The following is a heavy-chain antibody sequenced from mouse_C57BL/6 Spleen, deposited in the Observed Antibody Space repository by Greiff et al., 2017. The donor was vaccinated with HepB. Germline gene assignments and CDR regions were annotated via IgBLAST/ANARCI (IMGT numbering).Heavy chain of an antibody. V-gene: IGHV1-69*01. CDR1: GYTFTSYW. CDR2: IDPSDSYT. Sequence: QVQLQQPGAELVMPGASVKLSCKASGYTFTSYWMHWVKQRPGQGLEWIGEIDPSDSYTNYNQKFKGKSTLTVDKSSSTAYMQLSSLTSEDSAVYYCARGHYGSSGDFDYWGQGTTLTVSS. J-gene: IGHJ2*01. CDR3: ARGHYGSSGDFDY. D-gene: IGHD1-1*01.